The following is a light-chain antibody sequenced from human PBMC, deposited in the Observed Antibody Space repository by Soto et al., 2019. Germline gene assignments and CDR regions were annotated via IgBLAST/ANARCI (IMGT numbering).Light chain of an antibody. V-gene: IGKV1-5*01. Sequence: DIQMTQSPSTLSASVGDRVTITCRASQSISTWLAWYQQKPRKAPEVLIYDASSLKSGVPSRFSGSGSGTEFTLTISSLQPDDFATYYCQHYNGYFGQGTKLEIK. CDR1: QSISTW. CDR3: QHYNGY. J-gene: IGKJ2*01. CDR2: DAS.